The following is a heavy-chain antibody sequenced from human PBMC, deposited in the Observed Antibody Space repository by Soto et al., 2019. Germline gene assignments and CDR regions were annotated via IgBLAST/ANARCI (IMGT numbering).Heavy chain of an antibody. CDR3: ARGRVYCSSTSCYGYWFDP. V-gene: IGHV4-4*07. J-gene: IGHJ5*02. CDR2: IYTSGST. Sequence: SETLSLTCTVSGGSISSYYWSWIRQPAGKGLEWIGRIYTSGSTNYNPSLKSRVTMSVDTSKNQFSLKLSPVTAADTAVYYCARGRVYCSSTSCYGYWFDPWGQGTLVTVSS. D-gene: IGHD2-2*01. CDR1: GGSISSYY.